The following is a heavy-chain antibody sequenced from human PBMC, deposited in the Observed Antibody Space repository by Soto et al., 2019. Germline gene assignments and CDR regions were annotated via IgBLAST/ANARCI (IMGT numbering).Heavy chain of an antibody. J-gene: IGHJ6*02. D-gene: IGHD3-10*01. Sequence: PSETLSHSCSVSGGNIDNYYWSWIRQHPGKELEFIGYIYYSGSTNYNPSLKSRVTMSVDTSKNQFSLNLSSVTAADTAVYYCSRVGQWFGESVGMDVWGQGTTVTVSS. CDR1: GGNIDNYY. V-gene: IGHV4-59*01. CDR3: SRVGQWFGESVGMDV. CDR2: IYYSGST.